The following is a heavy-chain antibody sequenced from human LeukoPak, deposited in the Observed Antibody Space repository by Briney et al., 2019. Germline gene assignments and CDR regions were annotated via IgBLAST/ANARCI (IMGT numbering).Heavy chain of an antibody. J-gene: IGHJ6*02. D-gene: IGHD3-22*01. CDR3: AEVVKNYYYGMDV. V-gene: IGHV4-30-2*01. CDR2: IYHSGST. CDR1: GGSISSGGYS. Sequence: SETLSLTCAVSGGSISSGGYSWSWIRQPPGKGLEWIGYIYHSGSTYYNPSLKSRVTISVDRSKNQFSLKLSSVTAADTAVYYCAEVVKNYYYGMDVWGQGTTVTVSS.